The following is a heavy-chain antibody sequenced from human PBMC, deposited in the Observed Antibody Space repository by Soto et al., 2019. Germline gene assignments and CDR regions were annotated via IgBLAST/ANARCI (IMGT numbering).Heavy chain of an antibody. CDR1: GYTFTSYA. Sequence: ASVKVSCKASGYTFTSYAMHWVRQAPGQRLEWMGWINAGNGNTKYSQKFQGRVSITRDTSASTAYMELSSPRSEDTAVYYCGRWSGSYYFDYWGQETLVTVSS. D-gene: IGHD1-26*01. CDR2: INAGNGNT. J-gene: IGHJ4*02. V-gene: IGHV1-3*01. CDR3: GRWSGSYYFDY.